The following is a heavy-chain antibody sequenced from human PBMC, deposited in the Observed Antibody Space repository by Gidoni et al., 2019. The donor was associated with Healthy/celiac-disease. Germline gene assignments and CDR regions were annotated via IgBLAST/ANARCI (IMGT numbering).Heavy chain of an antibody. J-gene: IGHJ5*02. CDR2: IFSNDEK. CDR1: GFSLSNARMG. V-gene: IGHV2-26*01. Sequence: QVTLKESGPVLVKPTETLTLTCTVSGFSLSNARMGVSWIRQPPGKALEWLAHIFSNDEKSYSTSLKSRLTISTDTSKSQVVLTMTNMDPVDTATYYCARIAEYGDYVWWFDPWGQGTLVTVSS. CDR3: ARIAEYGDYVWWFDP. D-gene: IGHD4-17*01.